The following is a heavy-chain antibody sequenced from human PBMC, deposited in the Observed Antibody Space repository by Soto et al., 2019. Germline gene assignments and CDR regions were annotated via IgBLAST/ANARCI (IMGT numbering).Heavy chain of an antibody. CDR1: GFTFSSYA. J-gene: IGHJ4*02. V-gene: IGHV3-23*01. CDR2: ISGSGGST. D-gene: IGHD3-9*01. Sequence: SGGSLRLSCAASGFTFSSYAMSWVRQAPGKGLEWVSAISGSGGSTYYADSVKGRFTISRDNSKNTLYLQMNSLRAEDTAVYYCAKDLALYYDILTGYSRWNYWGQGTLVTVSS. CDR3: AKDLALYYDILTGYSRWNY.